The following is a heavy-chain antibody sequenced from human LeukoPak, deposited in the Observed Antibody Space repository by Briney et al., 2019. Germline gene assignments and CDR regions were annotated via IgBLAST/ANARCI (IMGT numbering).Heavy chain of an antibody. J-gene: IGHJ6*03. V-gene: IGHV3-7*01. Sequence: GGSLRLSCAASGFTFSSYWMSWVRQAPGKGLEWVANIKQDGSEKYYVDSVKGRFTISRDNAKNSLYLQMNSLRAEDTAVYYCAIDEVGIAAPLQYYYYMDVWGKGTTVTVSS. CDR1: GFTFSSYW. CDR2: IKQDGSEK. CDR3: AIDEVGIAAPLQYYYYMDV. D-gene: IGHD6-13*01.